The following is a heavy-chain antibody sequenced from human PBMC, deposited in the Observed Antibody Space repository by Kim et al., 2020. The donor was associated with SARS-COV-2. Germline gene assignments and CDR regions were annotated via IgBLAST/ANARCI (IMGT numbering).Heavy chain of an antibody. CDR3: ARGPADANYYYYGMDV. CDR1: GYSFTSYW. V-gene: IGHV5-10-1*01. J-gene: IGHJ6*02. CDR2: IDPSDSYT. Sequence: GESLKISCKGSGYSFTSYWISWVRQMPGKGLEWMGRIDPSDSYTNYSPSFQGHVTISADKSISTAYLQWSSLKASDTAMYYCARGPADANYYYYGMDVWGQGTTVTVSS.